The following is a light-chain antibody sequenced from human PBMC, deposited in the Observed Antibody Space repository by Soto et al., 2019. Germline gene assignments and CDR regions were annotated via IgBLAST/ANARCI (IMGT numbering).Light chain of an antibody. CDR1: SSDVGGYTY. V-gene: IGLV2-14*01. CDR3: SSYTNSNTRV. CDR2: QVS. J-gene: IGLJ3*02. Sequence: QSALTQPASVSGSPGQSITISCTGTSSDVGGYTYVSWYQQHPGKAPKLMIYQVSNRPSGVSNRFSGSKSGNTASLTISGLQTEDEADYYCSSYTNSNTRVFGGGTKVTVL.